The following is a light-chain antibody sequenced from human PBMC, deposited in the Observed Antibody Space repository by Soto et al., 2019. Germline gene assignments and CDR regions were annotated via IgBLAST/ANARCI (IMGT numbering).Light chain of an antibody. CDR1: QSISSW. CDR3: QQYNSHSYT. V-gene: IGKV1-5*01. Sequence: DIQMTQSPSTLSASVGDRVTITCRASQSISSWLAWYQQKPGKAPKLLIYDASSLESGVPSRFSGSGSGTEFTLTIRSLQPDDSATYYCQQYNSHSYTFGQGTKVDIK. J-gene: IGKJ2*01. CDR2: DAS.